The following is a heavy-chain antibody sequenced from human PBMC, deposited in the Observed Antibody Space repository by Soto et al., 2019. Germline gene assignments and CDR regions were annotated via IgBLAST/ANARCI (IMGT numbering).Heavy chain of an antibody. Sequence: QVYLQESGPGLVKPSETLSLTCTVSGGSFKSGSYSWSWLRQPPGKGLEWIGYVYHTGRTNYNPSLTSRVSISMDTSKNQFSLDLDSVTAADTAVYFCAREFASFDNWGQGTLVTFSS. D-gene: IGHD3-16*01. CDR2: VYHTGRT. CDR1: GGSFKSGSYS. V-gene: IGHV4-61*01. J-gene: IGHJ4*02. CDR3: AREFASFDN.